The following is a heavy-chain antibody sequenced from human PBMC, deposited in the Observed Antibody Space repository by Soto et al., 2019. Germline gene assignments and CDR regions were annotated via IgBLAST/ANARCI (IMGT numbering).Heavy chain of an antibody. Sequence: PSETLSLTCTVSGGSITSGDYYWSWIRQPPGKGLEWIGYIYYSGSTYSNPSLKSRVTISVDTSKNQFSLKLSSVTAADTAVYYCARWNDILTVIDFWGQGILVTVSS. CDR3: ARWNDILTVIDF. D-gene: IGHD3-9*01. J-gene: IGHJ4*02. CDR2: IYYSGST. CDR1: GGSITSGDYY. V-gene: IGHV4-30-4*01.